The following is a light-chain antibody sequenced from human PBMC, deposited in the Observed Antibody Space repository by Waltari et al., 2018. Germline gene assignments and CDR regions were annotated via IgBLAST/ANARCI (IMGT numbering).Light chain of an antibody. J-gene: IGKJ1*01. CDR2: KAS. CDR1: QSISSW. Sequence: DIQMTQSPSTLSASVGDRVTITCRASQSISSWLDWYQQKPGKAPKLLIYKASSLESGVPSRFSGSGSGTEFTLTISSLQPDEFATYYCQQYNSYWWTFGQGTKVEIK. V-gene: IGKV1-5*03. CDR3: QQYNSYWWT.